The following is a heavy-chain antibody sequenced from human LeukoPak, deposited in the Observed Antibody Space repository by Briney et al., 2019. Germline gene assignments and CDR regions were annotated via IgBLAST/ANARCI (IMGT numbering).Heavy chain of an antibody. D-gene: IGHD6-13*01. V-gene: IGHV1-8*03. J-gene: IGHJ4*02. CDR3: ARGSSWYEY. Sequence: ASVHVSCTASGYSFNTYYIHWLRRAPGQRFEWLGWMNPNSGNTGYAQKFQGRVTITRNTSISTAYMELSSLRSEDTAVYYCARGSSWYEYWGQGTLVTVSS. CDR1: GYSFNTYY. CDR2: MNPNSGNT.